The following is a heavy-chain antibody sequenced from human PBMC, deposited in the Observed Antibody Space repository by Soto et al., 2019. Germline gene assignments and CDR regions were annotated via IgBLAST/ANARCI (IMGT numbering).Heavy chain of an antibody. CDR2: IKQDGSEK. Sequence: GGSLRLSCAASGFTFSSYWMSWVRQAPGKGLEWVANIKQDGSEKYYVDSVKGRFTISRDNAKNSLYLQMNSLRAEDTAVYYCARVFLWFGELLYYYMDVWGKGTTVTVSS. CDR1: GFTFSSYW. D-gene: IGHD3-10*01. CDR3: ARVFLWFGELLYYYMDV. V-gene: IGHV3-7*01. J-gene: IGHJ6*03.